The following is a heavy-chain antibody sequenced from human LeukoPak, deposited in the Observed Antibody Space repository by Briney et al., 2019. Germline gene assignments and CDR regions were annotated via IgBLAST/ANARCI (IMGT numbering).Heavy chain of an antibody. CDR2: IRSKANSYAT. J-gene: IGHJ4*02. V-gene: IGHV3-73*01. Sequence: GGSLRLSCAASGFTFSGSAMHWVRQASGKGLEWVGRIRSKANSYATAYAASVKGRFTISRDDSKNTAYLQMNSLKTEDTAVYYCTRGDTAMVVFDYWGQGTLVTVSS. CDR3: TRGDTAMVVFDY. CDR1: GFTFSGSA. D-gene: IGHD5-18*01.